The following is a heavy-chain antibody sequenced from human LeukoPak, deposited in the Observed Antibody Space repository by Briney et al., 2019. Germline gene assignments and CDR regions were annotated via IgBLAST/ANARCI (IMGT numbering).Heavy chain of an antibody. V-gene: IGHV3-33*01. D-gene: IGHD4-17*01. CDR1: GFTFSSYG. J-gene: IGHJ5*02. Sequence: GGSLRLSCAASGFTFSSYGMHWVRQAPGKGLEWVAVIWYDGSNKYYADSVKGRFTISRDNSKNTLYLQMNSLRAEDTAVYYCVREDYGDYRYNWFDPWGQGTLVTVSS. CDR3: VREDYGDYRYNWFDP. CDR2: IWYDGSNK.